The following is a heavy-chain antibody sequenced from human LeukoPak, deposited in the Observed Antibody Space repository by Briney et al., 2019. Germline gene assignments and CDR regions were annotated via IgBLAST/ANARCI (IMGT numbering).Heavy chain of an antibody. Sequence: PGGSLRLSCAASGFTFTSYTMNWVRQAPGKGLEWISYISASSSTIYYADSVKGRFTISRDNAKHSLFLQMDSLRAEDTAVYYCARDRVRADYYDTSGYCFDYWGLGILVTVSS. D-gene: IGHD3-22*01. J-gene: IGHJ4*02. CDR1: GFTFTSYT. CDR2: ISASSSTI. CDR3: ARDRVRADYYDTSGYCFDY. V-gene: IGHV3-48*01.